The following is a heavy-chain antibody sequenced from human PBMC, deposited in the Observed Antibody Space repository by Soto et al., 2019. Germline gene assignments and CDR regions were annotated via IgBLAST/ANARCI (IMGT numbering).Heavy chain of an antibody. J-gene: IGHJ4*02. V-gene: IGHV1-69*02. Sequence: QVQLVQSGAEVKRPGSSVKVSCKASGGTFSSYTIDWVRQAPGQGLEWMGRFIPMLGIAKYPQKFKGRVTITADSSTSTAYMELRSLSSEDTAVYYCANADWRGELSLYYFDYWGQGSLITVSS. D-gene: IGHD3-16*02. CDR2: FIPMLGIA. CDR1: GGTFSSYT. CDR3: ANADWRGELSLYYFDY.